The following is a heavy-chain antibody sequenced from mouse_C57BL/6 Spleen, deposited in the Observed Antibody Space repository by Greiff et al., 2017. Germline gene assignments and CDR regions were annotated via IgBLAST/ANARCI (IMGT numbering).Heavy chain of an antibody. V-gene: IGHV5-17*01. CDR1: GFTFSDYG. Sequence: EVKLQESGGGLVKPGGSLKLSCAASGFTFSDYGMHWVRQAPEKGLEWVAYISSGSSTIYYADTVKGRFTISRDNAKNTLFLQMTSLRSEDTAMYYCARTMITTGFDYWGQGTTLTVSS. D-gene: IGHD2-4*01. J-gene: IGHJ2*01. CDR2: ISSGSSTI. CDR3: ARTMITTGFDY.